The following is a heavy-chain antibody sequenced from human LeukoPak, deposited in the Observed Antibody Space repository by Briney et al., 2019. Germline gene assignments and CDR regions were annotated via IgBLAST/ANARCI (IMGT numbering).Heavy chain of an antibody. Sequence: PGRSLRLSCAASGFTFNDYVMHWVRQAPGKGLEWVALLSYDANIIYYANSVQGRLSISRDNSKNTLYLQMNTLRAEYTAVYYCVRDDSNGVDYCGQGTLVTVSS. J-gene: IGHJ4*02. D-gene: IGHD5-18*01. CDR2: LSYDANII. CDR3: VRDDSNGVDY. CDR1: GFTFNDYV. V-gene: IGHV3-30*03.